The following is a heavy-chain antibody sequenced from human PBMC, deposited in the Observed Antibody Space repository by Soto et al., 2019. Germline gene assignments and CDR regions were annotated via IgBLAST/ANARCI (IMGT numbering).Heavy chain of an antibody. CDR3: AAVRMMAGTNAFDI. J-gene: IGHJ3*02. CDR2: IVVGSGNT. V-gene: IGHV1-58*01. Sequence: SVKVSCKASGFTFTSSAVQWVRQARGQRPEWIGWIVVGSGNTNYAQKFQERVTITRDMSTSTAYMELSSLRSEDTAVYYCAAVRMMAGTNAFDIWGQGTMVTVSS. D-gene: IGHD6-19*01. CDR1: GFTFTSSA.